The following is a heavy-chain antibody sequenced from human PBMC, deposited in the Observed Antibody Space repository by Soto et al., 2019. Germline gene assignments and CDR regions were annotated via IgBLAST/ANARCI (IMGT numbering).Heavy chain of an antibody. V-gene: IGHV3-23*01. D-gene: IGHD2-15*01. CDR3: VCCAAASCYSPLDY. Sequence: EVQLLESGGALVQPGGSLRLSCVASGFTFSSHGMSWVRQAPGKGLAWVSALSGSDGSTYYAGSVNGRFTISRDNSKDTLYLQMNSLRAEDTAIYFCVCCAAASCYSPLDYWGQGTLVTVSS. J-gene: IGHJ4*02. CDR1: GFTFSSHG. CDR2: LSGSDGST.